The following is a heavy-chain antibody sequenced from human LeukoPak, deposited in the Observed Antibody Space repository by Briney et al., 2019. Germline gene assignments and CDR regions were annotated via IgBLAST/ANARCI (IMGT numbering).Heavy chain of an antibody. CDR3: ARDRALYDSRRGYYYTEDDY. Sequence: GGSLRLSCAASGFTFSSYWMSWVRQAPGKGLEWVANMNPDGSEKYFLDSVRGRFSISRDNAKSSLYLQMNSLRGDDTAVYYCARDRALYDSRRGYYYTEDDYWGQGTLVTVSS. V-gene: IGHV3-7*01. J-gene: IGHJ4*02. CDR1: GFTFSSYW. CDR2: MNPDGSEK. D-gene: IGHD3-22*01.